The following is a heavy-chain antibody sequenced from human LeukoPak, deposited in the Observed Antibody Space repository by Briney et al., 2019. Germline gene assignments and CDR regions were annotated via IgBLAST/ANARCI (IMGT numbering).Heavy chain of an antibody. Sequence: GGSLRLSCAASGFTFSSYGMHWVRQAPGKGLEWVAFIRYDGSNKYYADSVKGRFTISRDNSKNTLYLQMNSLRAEDTAVYYGAKDQQWLENFIDYWGQGTLVTVSS. D-gene: IGHD6-19*01. V-gene: IGHV3-30*02. CDR2: IRYDGSNK. CDR1: GFTFSSYG. J-gene: IGHJ4*02. CDR3: AKDQQWLENFIDY.